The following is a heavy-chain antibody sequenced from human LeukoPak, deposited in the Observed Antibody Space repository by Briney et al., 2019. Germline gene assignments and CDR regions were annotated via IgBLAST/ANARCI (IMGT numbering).Heavy chain of an antibody. CDR3: ARRFDSTLSHYYYMDV. J-gene: IGHJ6*03. Sequence: SETLSLTCIVSGGSISSYYWSWIRQPPGKGLEWIGYTYYSGSTNYNPSLKSRVTISVDTSKNQFSLKLSSVTAADTAIYYCARRFDSTLSHYYYMDVWGKGTTVTVSS. CDR1: GGSISSYY. V-gene: IGHV4-59*08. D-gene: IGHD3-22*01. CDR2: TYYSGST.